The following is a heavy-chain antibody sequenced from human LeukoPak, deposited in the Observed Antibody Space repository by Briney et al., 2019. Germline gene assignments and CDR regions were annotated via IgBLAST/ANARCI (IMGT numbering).Heavy chain of an antibody. CDR1: GFTFSSYA. D-gene: IGHD5-18*01. V-gene: IGHV3-23*01. Sequence: GGSLRLSCAASGFTFSSYARSWVRQAPGKGLEGVAVISGSGGSTYDADSVKGRFTISRDNSKNTLYLQMNSLRAEDTAVYYCAKHPFGGYHYGYFDYWGQGTLVTVSS. J-gene: IGHJ4*02. CDR2: ISGSGGST. CDR3: AKHPFGGYHYGYFDY.